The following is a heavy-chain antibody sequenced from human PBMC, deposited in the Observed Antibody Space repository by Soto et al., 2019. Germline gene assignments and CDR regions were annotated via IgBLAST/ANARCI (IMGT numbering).Heavy chain of an antibody. CDR3: ARWVGATSFDY. CDR2: IYYSGST. J-gene: IGHJ4*02. Sequence: QVQLQESGPGLVKPSQTLSLTCTVSGGSISSGGYYWSWLRQHPGKGLEWIGYIYYSGSTYYNPSLKSRVTISVDTSNNQFSLKLSSVTSADTAVYYCARWVGATSFDYWGQGTLVTVSS. CDR1: GGSISSGGYY. D-gene: IGHD1-26*01. V-gene: IGHV4-31*03.